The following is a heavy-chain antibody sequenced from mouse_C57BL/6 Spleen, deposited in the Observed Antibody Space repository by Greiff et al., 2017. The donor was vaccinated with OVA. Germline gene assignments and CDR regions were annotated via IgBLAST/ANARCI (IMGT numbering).Heavy chain of an antibody. CDR2: ISSGSSTI. D-gene: IGHD2-5*01. V-gene: IGHV5-17*01. Sequence: EVKLVESGGGLVKPGGSLKLSCAASGFTFSDYGMHWVRQAPEKGLEWVAYISSGSSTIYYADTVKGRFTISRDNAKNTLFLQMTSLRSEDTAMYYCARVYYSNYGYFDYWGQGTTLTVSS. CDR1: GFTFSDYG. J-gene: IGHJ2*01. CDR3: ARVYYSNYGYFDY.